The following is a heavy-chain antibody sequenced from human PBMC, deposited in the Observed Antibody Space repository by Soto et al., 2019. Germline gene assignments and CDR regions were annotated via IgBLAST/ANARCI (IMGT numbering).Heavy chain of an antibody. CDR3: TSGRGYVGDFDYYYYGMDV. V-gene: IGHV3-49*04. CDR2: IRSKAYGGTT. Sequence: GGSLRLSCTASGFTFGDYAMSWVRQAPGKGLEWVGFIRSKAYGGTTEYAASVKGRFTISRDDSKSIAYLQMNSLKTEDTAVYYCTSGRGYVGDFDYYYYGMDVWGQGTTVTVSS. D-gene: IGHD6-25*01. CDR1: GFTFGDYA. J-gene: IGHJ6*02.